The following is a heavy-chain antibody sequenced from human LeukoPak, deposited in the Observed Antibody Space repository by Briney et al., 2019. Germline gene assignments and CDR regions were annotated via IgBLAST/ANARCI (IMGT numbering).Heavy chain of an antibody. CDR2: IYHSGST. CDR3: ARVRAGSRLDAFDI. V-gene: IGHV4-38-2*02. CDR1: GYSISSGYF. J-gene: IGHJ3*02. D-gene: IGHD2-2*01. Sequence: SETLSLTCTVSGYSISSGYFWAWISQPPGKGLEWIASIYHSGSTYYSPSLKSRVTMSVDTSKNQFSLKLTSVTAADTAVYYCARVRAGSRLDAFDIWGQGTMVTVSS.